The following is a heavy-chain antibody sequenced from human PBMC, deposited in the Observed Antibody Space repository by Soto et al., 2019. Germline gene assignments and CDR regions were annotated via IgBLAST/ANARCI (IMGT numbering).Heavy chain of an antibody. V-gene: IGHV3-21*01. D-gene: IGHD2-21*02. J-gene: IGHJ6*02. CDR1: GFNFNNFG. CDR3: ARDRAPFCGGDCGLVDV. CDR2: IRTSSSYI. Sequence: GRSLRLSCAAAGFNFNNFGMNWFRQTPGKGLEWVSSIRTSSSYIYYADSVKGRFTISRDNAKKSLYLEMSSLRVEDTAVYYCARDRAPFCGGDCGLVDVWGQGTSVTVSS.